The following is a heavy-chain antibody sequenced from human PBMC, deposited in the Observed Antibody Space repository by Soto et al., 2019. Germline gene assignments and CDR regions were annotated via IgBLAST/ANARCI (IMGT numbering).Heavy chain of an antibody. J-gene: IGHJ4*02. V-gene: IGHV3-23*01. D-gene: IGHD6-19*01. CDR2: ISTSGGAT. CDR1: GITFNSYA. Sequence: GGSLRLSCAASGITFNSYAMSWVRQAPGEGLEWVSTISTSGGATYYADSVKGRFTISRDNSKSTLFLQMNSLRAEDTAVYYCAKDRAPRVAAFDYWGQGTLVTVSS. CDR3: AKDRAPRVAAFDY.